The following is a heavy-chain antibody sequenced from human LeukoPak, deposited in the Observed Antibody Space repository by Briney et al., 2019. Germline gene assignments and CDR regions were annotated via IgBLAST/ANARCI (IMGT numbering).Heavy chain of an antibody. CDR2: MNPNSGNT. V-gene: IGHV1-8*02. D-gene: IGHD5-18*01. Sequence: ASVKVSCKASGYTFTSYDINWVRQATGQGLEWMGWMNPNSGNTGYAQKLQGRVTMTRDTSISTAYMELSRLRSDDTAVYYCARGAGYSYDYYYYMDVWGKGTTVTVSS. CDR3: ARGAGYSYDYYYYMDV. J-gene: IGHJ6*03. CDR1: GYTFTSYD.